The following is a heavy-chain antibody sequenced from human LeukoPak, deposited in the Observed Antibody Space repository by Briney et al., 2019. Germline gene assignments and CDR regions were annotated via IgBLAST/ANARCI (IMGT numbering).Heavy chain of an antibody. J-gene: IGHJ4*02. Sequence: GGSLRLSCAASGFTFSSYAMSWVRQAPGKGLEWVSVIYSGGSTYYADSVKGRFTISRDNSKNTLYLQMNSLRAEDTAVYYCARAGLYCSSTSCYRNDYWGQGTLVTVSS. D-gene: IGHD2-2*02. V-gene: IGHV3-66*01. CDR1: GFTFSSYA. CDR3: ARAGLYCSSTSCYRNDY. CDR2: IYSGGST.